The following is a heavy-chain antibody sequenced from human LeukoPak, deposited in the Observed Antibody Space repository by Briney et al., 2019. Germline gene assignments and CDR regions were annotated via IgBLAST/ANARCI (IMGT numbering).Heavy chain of an antibody. D-gene: IGHD3-10*01. Sequence: SETLSLTCTVSGASINSHYWSWIRQPPGKGLEWIGYIFNGGNTNYNPSLKSRVTMSVDTSRDQFSLRLSSVTAADTAIYYYASRPAGSTWFGVFDYWSQGTLVTVSS. CDR3: ASRPAGSTWFGVFDY. V-gene: IGHV4-59*11. J-gene: IGHJ4*02. CDR2: IFNGGNT. CDR1: GASINSHY.